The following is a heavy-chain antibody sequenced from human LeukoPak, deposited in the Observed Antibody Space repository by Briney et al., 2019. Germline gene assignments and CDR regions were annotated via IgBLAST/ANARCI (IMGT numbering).Heavy chain of an antibody. CDR1: GFAFSNYW. D-gene: IGHD5-24*01. CDR3: VSQQLAPP. V-gene: IGHV3-7*01. Sequence: PGGSLRLSCAASGFAFSNYWMSWVRQAPGKGLEWVPNIKEDGSIEDYVDSVKGRFTVSRDNAKNSLYLQMNSLRVEDTAVYYCVSQQLAPPWGQGTLVTVSS. J-gene: IGHJ5*02. CDR2: IKEDGSIE.